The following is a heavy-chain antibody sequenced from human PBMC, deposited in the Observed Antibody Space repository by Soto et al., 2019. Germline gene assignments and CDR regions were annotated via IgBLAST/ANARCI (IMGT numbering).Heavy chain of an antibody. CDR1: GGSMRNYF. J-gene: IGHJ4*02. CDR3: AAGEASSRNLAPYYLDF. Sequence: SETLSLTCTVSGGSMRNYFWTWIRQPPGKGLEWIGYIHYSGTTSFFPSYNPSLRSRVTISEDTSKNQFSLKLLSVTTADTAVYFCAAGEASSRNLAPYYLDFWGQGTLVTAPQ. D-gene: IGHD6-13*01. V-gene: IGHV4-59*01. CDR2: IHYSGTT.